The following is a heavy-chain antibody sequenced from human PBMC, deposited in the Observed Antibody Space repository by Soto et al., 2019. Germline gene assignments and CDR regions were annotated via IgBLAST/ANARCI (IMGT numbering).Heavy chain of an antibody. J-gene: IGHJ4*02. D-gene: IGHD6-19*01. CDR1: GGSISSSSYY. Sequence: PSETLSLTCTVSGGSISSSSYYWGWIRQPPGKGLEWIGSIYYSGGTYYNPSLKSRVTISVDTSKNQFSLKLSSVTAADTAVYYCARLQWLVPYYWGQGTLVTVSS. CDR3: ARLQWLVPYY. V-gene: IGHV4-39*01. CDR2: IYYSGGT.